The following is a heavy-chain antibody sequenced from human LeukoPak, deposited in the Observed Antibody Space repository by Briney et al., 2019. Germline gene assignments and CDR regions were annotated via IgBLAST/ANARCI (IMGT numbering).Heavy chain of an antibody. CDR2: IYHSGST. CDR1: GYPISSGYY. CDR3: ARDQPYMDV. Sequence: SETLSLTYSVSGYPISSGYYWGWIRQPPGKGLEWIGSIYHSGSTYYNRSLKSRVTISVDTSKNQFSLRLSSVTAADTAVYYCARDQPYMDVWGKGTTVTVS. V-gene: IGHV4-38-2*02. J-gene: IGHJ6*03.